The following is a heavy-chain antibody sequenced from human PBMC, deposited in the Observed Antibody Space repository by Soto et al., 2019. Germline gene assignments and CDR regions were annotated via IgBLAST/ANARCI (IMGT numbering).Heavy chain of an antibody. CDR2: INLDDSDT. CDR3: AKSDYFHTSGSLYGLDV. D-gene: IGHD3-22*01. J-gene: IGHJ6*02. V-gene: IGHV5-51*01. Sequence: GESLKISCKASGDTFSSFWIAWVRQVPEKGLEWMGTINLDDSDTTYSPSFQGQVTISADKSLNTAYLQWNSLKASDTAIFFCAKSDYFHTSGSLYGLDVWGQGTTVTSP. CDR1: GDTFSSFW.